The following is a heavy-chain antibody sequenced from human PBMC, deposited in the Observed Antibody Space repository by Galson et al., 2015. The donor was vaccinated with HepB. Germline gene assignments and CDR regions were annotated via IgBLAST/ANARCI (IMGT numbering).Heavy chain of an antibody. J-gene: IGHJ5*02. CDR3: ARRIAAAGTWRENWFDP. D-gene: IGHD6-13*01. Sequence: QSGAEVKKPGESLRISCKGSGYSFTSYWISWVRQMPGKGLEWMGRIDPSDSYTNYSPSFQGHVTISADKSISTAYLQWSSLKASDTAMYYCARRIAAAGTWRENWFDPWGQGTLVTVSS. CDR1: GYSFTSYW. V-gene: IGHV5-10-1*01. CDR2: IDPSDSYT.